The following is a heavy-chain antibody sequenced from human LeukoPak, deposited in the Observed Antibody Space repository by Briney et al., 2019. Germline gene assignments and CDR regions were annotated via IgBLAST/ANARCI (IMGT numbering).Heavy chain of an antibody. V-gene: IGHV1-2*02. CDR3: ARVGATYSGDP. CDR2: IDPNSGAT. J-gene: IGHJ5*02. D-gene: IGHD1-26*01. Sequence: ASVKVSCKASGYTFTDYYIHWVRQAPGQGLEWMAWIDPNSGATNYAQKFQGRITMTRDASISTAYMELSRLRSDDTAVYYCARVGATYSGDPWGQGTLVTVSS. CDR1: GYTFTDYY.